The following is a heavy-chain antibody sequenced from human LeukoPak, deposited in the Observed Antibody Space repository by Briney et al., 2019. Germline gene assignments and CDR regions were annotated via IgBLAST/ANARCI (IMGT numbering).Heavy chain of an antibody. CDR3: ARAPEYGLYYFDY. CDR1: GGSISSGSYY. J-gene: IGHJ4*02. D-gene: IGHD1-14*01. CDR2: IYYSGST. Sequence: SETLSLTCTVSGGSISSGSYYWGWIRQPPGKGLEWIGNIYYSGSTYYNPSLKSRVSISVDTSKNQFSLKLTSVSAADTAVYYCARAPEYGLYYFDYWGQGTLVTVSS. V-gene: IGHV4-39*07.